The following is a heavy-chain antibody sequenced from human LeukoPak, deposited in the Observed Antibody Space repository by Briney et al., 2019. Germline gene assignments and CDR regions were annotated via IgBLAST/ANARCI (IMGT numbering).Heavy chain of an antibody. CDR2: INPNSGGT. CDR3: ARMGIVAGWFDP. CDR1: GYTFTDYY. J-gene: IGHJ5*02. D-gene: IGHD6-19*01. Sequence: ASVTVSCKASGYTFTDYYMHWVRQAPGQGLEWMGWINPNSGGTNYAQKFQGRVTITRDTSNSTAYMELSRLIFDDTAVYYCARMGIVAGWFDPWGQGTLVTVSS. V-gene: IGHV1-2*02.